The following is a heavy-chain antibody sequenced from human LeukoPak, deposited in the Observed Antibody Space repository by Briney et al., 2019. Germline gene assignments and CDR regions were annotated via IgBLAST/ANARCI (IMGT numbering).Heavy chain of an antibody. J-gene: IGHJ4*02. V-gene: IGHV4-59*01. CDR2: IYYSGST. Sequence: SETLSLTCAVYGGSFSGYYWSWIRQPPGRGLEWIGYIYYSGSTNYNPSLKSRVTISVDTSKNQFSLKLSSVTAADTAVYYCARVSAVTRDFDYWGQGTLVTVSS. CDR3: ARVSAVTRDFDY. D-gene: IGHD4-17*01. CDR1: GGSFSGYY.